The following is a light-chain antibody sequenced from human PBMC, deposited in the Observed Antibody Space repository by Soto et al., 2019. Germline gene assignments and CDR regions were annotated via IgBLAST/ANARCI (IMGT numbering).Light chain of an antibody. J-gene: IGLJ1*01. CDR1: SSNIGSNT. V-gene: IGLV1-44*01. Sequence: QSVLTQPPSASGTPGQRVTISCSGSSSNIGSNTVNWYQQLPGTAPKLLIYSNNQRPSGVPDRFSGSKSGTSASLATSGLQYEDEADYYCAAWDDSMNGYVFGTGTQVTV. CDR2: SNN. CDR3: AAWDDSMNGYV.